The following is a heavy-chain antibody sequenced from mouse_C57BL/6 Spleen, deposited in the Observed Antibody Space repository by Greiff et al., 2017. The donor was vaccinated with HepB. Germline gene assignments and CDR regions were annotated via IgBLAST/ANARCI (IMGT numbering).Heavy chain of an antibody. D-gene: IGHD2-3*01. V-gene: IGHV1-72*01. Sequence: VQLQQSGAELVKPGASVKLSCKASGYTFTSYWMHWVKQRPGRGLEWIGRIDPNSGGTKYNEKFKSKATLTVDKPSSTAYMQLSSLTSEDSAVYYCSRGGAVDGYYAWFAYWGQGTLVTVSA. CDR1: GYTFTSYW. CDR3: SRGGAVDGYYAWFAY. CDR2: IDPNSGGT. J-gene: IGHJ3*01.